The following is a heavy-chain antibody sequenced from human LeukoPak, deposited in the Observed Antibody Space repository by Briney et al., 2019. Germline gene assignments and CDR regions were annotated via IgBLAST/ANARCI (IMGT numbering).Heavy chain of an antibody. CDR2: INPNSGGT. Sequence: ASVKVSCKATGYTFTGYYMHWVRQAPGQGLEWMGWINPNSGGTNYAQKFQGRVTMTRDTSISTAYMELSRLRSDDTAVYYCARVGYSYGYSDYWGQGTLVTVSS. V-gene: IGHV1-2*02. CDR1: GYTFTGYY. CDR3: ARVGYSYGYSDY. D-gene: IGHD5-18*01. J-gene: IGHJ4*02.